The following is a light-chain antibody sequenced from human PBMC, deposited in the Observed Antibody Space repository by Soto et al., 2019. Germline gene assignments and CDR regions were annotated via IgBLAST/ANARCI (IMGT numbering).Light chain of an antibody. CDR2: KAS. V-gene: IGKV1-5*03. CDR1: QSISSW. CDR3: QQYGT. J-gene: IGKJ1*01. Sequence: DIQMTQSPSTLSASVGDGVTITCRASQSISSWLAWYQQKPGKAPKLLIYKASSLESGVPSRFSGSGSGTEFTLTISSLQPDDFATYYCQQYGTFGQGTKVEIK.